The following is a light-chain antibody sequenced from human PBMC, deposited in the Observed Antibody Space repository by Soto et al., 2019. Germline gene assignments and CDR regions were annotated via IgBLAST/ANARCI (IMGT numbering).Light chain of an antibody. CDR1: QSVSSSY. Sequence: EIVLTQSPGTLSLSPGERATLSCRASQSVSSSYLVWYQQKPGQAPRLLIYGASSRATGIPDRFSGSGSGTDFTLTISRLEPEDFAVYYCQQYGSSRITFGGGTKV. CDR2: GAS. CDR3: QQYGSSRIT. V-gene: IGKV3-20*01. J-gene: IGKJ4*01.